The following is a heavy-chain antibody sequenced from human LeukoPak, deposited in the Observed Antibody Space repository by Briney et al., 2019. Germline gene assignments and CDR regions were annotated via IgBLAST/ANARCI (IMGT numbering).Heavy chain of an antibody. CDR3: ARGTSNYDSIGKFDY. V-gene: IGHV4-39*07. Sequence: SETLSLICTVSGDSISSSSYYWGWIRQPPGKGLEWIGNIYYSGSTYYNPSLKSRVTISVDTSKNQFSLKLSSVTAADTAVYYCARGTSNYDSIGKFDYWGQGTLVTVSS. CDR2: IYYSGST. CDR1: GDSISSSSYY. J-gene: IGHJ4*02. D-gene: IGHD3-22*01.